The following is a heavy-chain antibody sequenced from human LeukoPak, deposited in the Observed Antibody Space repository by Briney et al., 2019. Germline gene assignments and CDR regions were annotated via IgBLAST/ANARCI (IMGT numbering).Heavy chain of an antibody. D-gene: IGHD6-13*01. Sequence: PGGSLRLSCAASGFTFSSYSMNWVRQAPGKGLEWVGYKDYSGSTNYNRSLKSRVTISVDTSKNQFSLKLSSVTAADTAVYYCARVYYSSSYDYWYFDLWGRGTLVTVSS. V-gene: IGHV4-59*01. J-gene: IGHJ2*01. CDR1: GFTFSSYS. CDR3: ARVYYSSSYDYWYFDL. CDR2: KDYSGST.